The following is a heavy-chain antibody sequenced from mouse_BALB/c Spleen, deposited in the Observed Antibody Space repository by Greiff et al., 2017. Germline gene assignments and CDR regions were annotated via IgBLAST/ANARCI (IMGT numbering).Heavy chain of an antibody. CDR3: ARIYYGYDAGRLGSWFAY. Sequence: EVKLMESGGGLVQPGGSLKLSCAASGFTFSSYGMSWVRQTPDKRLELVATINSNGGSTYYPDSVKGRFTISRDNAKNTLYLQMSSLKSEDTAMYYCARIYYGYDAGRLGSWFAYWGQGTLVTVSA. CDR1: GFTFSSYG. CDR2: INSNGGST. V-gene: IGHV5-6-3*01. J-gene: IGHJ3*01. D-gene: IGHD2-2*01.